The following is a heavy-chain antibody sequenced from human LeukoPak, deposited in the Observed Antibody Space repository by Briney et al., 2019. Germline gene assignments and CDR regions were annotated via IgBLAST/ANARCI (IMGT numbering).Heavy chain of an antibody. CDR3: ARDGLPVVPASMGGWFDP. D-gene: IGHD2-2*01. J-gene: IGHJ5*02. CDR1: GYTFTSYY. V-gene: IGHV1-46*01. CDR2: INPSVGST. Sequence: ASVTVSCKASGYTFTSYYMHWVRQAPGQGLEWMGIINPSVGSTTYAQKFQGRLTTTRDMSTSTVYMELSSLRSDDTAVYYCARDGLPVVPASMGGWFDPWGQGTLVTVSS.